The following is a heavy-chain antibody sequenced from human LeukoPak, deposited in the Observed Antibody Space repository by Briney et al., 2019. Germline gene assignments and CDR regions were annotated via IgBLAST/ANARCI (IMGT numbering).Heavy chain of an antibody. Sequence: ASVKVSCKASGYTFTSYGISWVRQAPGQGLEWMGWISAYNGNTNYAQKLQGRVTMTTDTSTSTAYMELRSLRSDDTAVYYCARAYDFWSGYDYYYYYMDVWGKGTTATVSS. CDR1: GYTFTSYG. CDR3: ARAYDFWSGYDYYYYYMDV. D-gene: IGHD3-3*01. V-gene: IGHV1-18*01. J-gene: IGHJ6*03. CDR2: ISAYNGNT.